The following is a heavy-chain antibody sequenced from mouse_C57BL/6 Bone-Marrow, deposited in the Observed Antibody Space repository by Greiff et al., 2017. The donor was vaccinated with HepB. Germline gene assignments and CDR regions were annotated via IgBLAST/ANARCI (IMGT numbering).Heavy chain of an antibody. V-gene: IGHV1-5*01. CDR2: IYPGNSDT. CDR1: GYTFTSYW. CDR3: TREYYGSSLYYFDY. D-gene: IGHD1-1*01. Sequence: EVQLQQSGTVLARPGASVKMSCKTSGYTFTSYWMHWVKQRPGQGLEWIGAIYPGNSDTSYNQKFKGKAKLTAVTSASTAYMELSSLTNEDSAVYYCTREYYGSSLYYFDYWGQGTTLTVSS. J-gene: IGHJ2*01.